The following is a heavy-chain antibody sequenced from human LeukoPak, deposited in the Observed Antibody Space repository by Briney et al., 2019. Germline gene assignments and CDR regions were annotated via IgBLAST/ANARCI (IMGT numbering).Heavy chain of an antibody. CDR1: GFTFSSYG. Sequence: GGSLRLSCAASGFTFSSYGMHWVRQAPGKGLEWVAVISYDGSNKYYADSVKGRFTISRDNSKNTLYLQMNSLRAEDTAVYYCAKGRGLWFGEPRFDYWGQGTLVTVSS. CDR3: AKGRGLWFGEPRFDY. D-gene: IGHD3-10*01. CDR2: ISYDGSNK. J-gene: IGHJ4*02. V-gene: IGHV3-30*18.